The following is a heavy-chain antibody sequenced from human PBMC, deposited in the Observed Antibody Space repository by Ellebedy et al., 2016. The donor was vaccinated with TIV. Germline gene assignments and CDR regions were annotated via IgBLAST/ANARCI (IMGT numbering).Heavy chain of an antibody. D-gene: IGHD3-22*01. Sequence: SETLSLTCTVSGGSISSSSYYWGWIRQPPGKGLEWIGSIYYSGSTYYNPSLKSRVIISVDTSKNQFSLKLSSVTAADTAVYYCARSSDDSSGYFQYFSVLFDYWGQGTLVAVSS. CDR1: GGSISSSSYY. CDR2: IYYSGST. J-gene: IGHJ4*02. CDR3: ARSSDDSSGYFQYFSVLFDY. V-gene: IGHV4-39*01.